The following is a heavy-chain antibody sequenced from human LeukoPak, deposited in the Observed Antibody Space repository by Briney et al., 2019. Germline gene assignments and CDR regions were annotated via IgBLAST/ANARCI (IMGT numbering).Heavy chain of an antibody. V-gene: IGHV1-8*01. D-gene: IGHD3-22*01. CDR3: ARGLGSYDSSELTWPMISF. Sequence: ASVKVSCEASGYTFTNYEITWVRKATGQGLEWMGWVDPGSGKTAYAQDLQGRITMTRSTSITTAYMELTNLTPEDTAVYYCARGLGSYDSSELTWPMISFWGQGTLVTVSS. CDR2: VDPGSGKT. CDR1: GYTFTNYE. J-gene: IGHJ4*02.